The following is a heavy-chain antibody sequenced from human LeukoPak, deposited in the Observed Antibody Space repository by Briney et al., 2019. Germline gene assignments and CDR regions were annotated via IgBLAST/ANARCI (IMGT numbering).Heavy chain of an antibody. V-gene: IGHV4-34*01. CDR3: ARLVPYSSNWYFDY. D-gene: IGHD6-13*01. CDR2: INHSGST. CDR1: GGSFSGYY. J-gene: IGHJ4*02. Sequence: PSETLSLTCAVYGGSFSGYYWSWIRQPPGKGLEWIGEINHSGSTNYNPSLKSRVTISVDTSKNQFSLKLSSVTAADTAVYYCARLVPYSSNWYFDYWGQGTLVTVSS.